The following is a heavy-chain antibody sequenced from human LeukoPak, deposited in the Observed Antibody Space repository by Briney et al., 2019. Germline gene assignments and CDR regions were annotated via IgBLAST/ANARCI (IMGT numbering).Heavy chain of an antibody. CDR3: ARSPGTAASVYFDY. J-gene: IGHJ4*02. V-gene: IGHV1-69*01. Sequence: ASVKVSCKASGGTFSTYAITWVRQAPGQGLEWMGGIIPIFGTSNYAQKFQGRVTITADESTSTAYMELSSLRSEDTAVYYCARSPGTAASVYFDYWGQGTLVTVSS. CDR1: GGTFSTYA. CDR2: IIPIFGTS. D-gene: IGHD6-13*01.